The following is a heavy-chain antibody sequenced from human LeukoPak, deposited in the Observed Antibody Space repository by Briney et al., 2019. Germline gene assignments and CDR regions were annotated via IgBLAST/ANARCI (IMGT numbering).Heavy chain of an antibody. CDR1: GFTFSDAW. CDR2: IRSKKDGGTT. Sequence: TGGSLRLSCAASGFTFSDAWMSWVRQAPGKGLEWVGRIRSKKDGGTTDYAAPVKGRFTISRDDSENTLYLQMNSLKTEDTAVYYCTGVSRSSWYDYWGQGTLVTVSS. D-gene: IGHD6-13*01. J-gene: IGHJ4*02. CDR3: TGVSRSSWYDY. V-gene: IGHV3-15*01.